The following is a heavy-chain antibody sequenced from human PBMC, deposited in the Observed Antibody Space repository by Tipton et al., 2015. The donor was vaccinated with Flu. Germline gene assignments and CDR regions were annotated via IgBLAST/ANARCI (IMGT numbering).Heavy chain of an antibody. CDR3: ARGLRGQWLVGSTGVDY. D-gene: IGHD6-19*01. Sequence: TLSLTCAVYGGSFSGYYWSWIRQPPGKGLEWIGEINHSGSTNYNPSLKSRVTISVDTSKNQFSLNLSLVTAPDTAVYYCARGLRGQWLVGSTGVDYWGQGTLVTVSS. V-gene: IGHV4-34*01. CDR2: INHSGST. CDR1: GGSFSGYY. J-gene: IGHJ4*02.